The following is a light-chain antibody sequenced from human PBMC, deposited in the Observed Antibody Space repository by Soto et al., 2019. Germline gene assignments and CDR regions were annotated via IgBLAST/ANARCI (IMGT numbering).Light chain of an antibody. CDR2: RNN. CDR1: RSNIGRNF. CDR3: AAWDDSLSRVV. J-gene: IGLJ3*02. V-gene: IGLV1-47*01. Sequence: QSVLTQSPSASGTPGQRVTISCSGSRSNIGRNFAYWYQHVPGTAPRLLIQRNNEQPSGVPDRFSGSKSDTSASLAISGLRSEDEADYFCAAWDDSLSRVVFGGGTKLTVL.